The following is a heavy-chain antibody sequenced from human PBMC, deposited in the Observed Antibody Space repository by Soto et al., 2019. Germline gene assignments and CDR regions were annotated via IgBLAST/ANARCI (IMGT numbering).Heavy chain of an antibody. J-gene: IGHJ6*02. Sequence: QVQLVQSGAEVKKPGASVKVSCKASGYTFTSYGISWVRQAPGQGLEWMGWISAYNGNTNYAQKLQGRVTMTTDTSTSTAYMELRSLRSDDTAVYYCARDRARVWFGELRDSMDVWGQGTTVTVSS. CDR3: ARDRARVWFGELRDSMDV. CDR2: ISAYNGNT. D-gene: IGHD3-10*01. CDR1: GYTFTSYG. V-gene: IGHV1-18*01.